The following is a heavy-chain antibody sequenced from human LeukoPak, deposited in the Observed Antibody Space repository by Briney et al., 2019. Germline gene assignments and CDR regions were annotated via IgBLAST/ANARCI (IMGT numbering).Heavy chain of an antibody. Sequence: PSETLSLTCTVSGGSISSSSYYWGWIRQPPGKGLEWIGSIYYSGSTYYNPSLKSRVTISVDTSKNQFSLKLSSVTAADTAVYYCARGYGYYYDSSGYYCDYWGQGTLVTVSS. J-gene: IGHJ4*02. V-gene: IGHV4-39*01. CDR1: GGSISSSSYY. CDR2: IYYSGST. CDR3: ARGYGYYYDSSGYYCDY. D-gene: IGHD3-22*01.